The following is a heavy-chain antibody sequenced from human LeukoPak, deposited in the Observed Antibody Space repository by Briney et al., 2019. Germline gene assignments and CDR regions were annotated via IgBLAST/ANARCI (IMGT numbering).Heavy chain of an antibody. CDR1: GYTFTGYY. V-gene: IGHV1-2*02. CDR3: AREYCSSTSCYIQAFDI. CDR2: INPNSSGT. J-gene: IGHJ3*02. Sequence: ASVKVSCKASGYTFTGYYMHWVRQAPGQGLEWMGWINPNSSGTNYAQKFQGRVTMTRDTSISTAYMELSRLRSDDTAVYYCAREYCSSTSCYIQAFDIWGQGTMVTVSS. D-gene: IGHD2-2*02.